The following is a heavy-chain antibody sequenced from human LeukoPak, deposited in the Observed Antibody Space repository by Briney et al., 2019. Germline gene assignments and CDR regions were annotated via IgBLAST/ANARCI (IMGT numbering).Heavy chain of an antibody. J-gene: IGHJ6*02. CDR1: GFTFSSYA. Sequence: PGGSLRLSCVAPGFTFSSYAMSWVRQAPGKGLEWVSAISGSGGSTYYADSVKGRFTISRDNAKNSLYLQMNSLRAEDTAVYYCARDLSVARNYGMDVWGQGTTVTVSS. V-gene: IGHV3-23*01. D-gene: IGHD6-19*01. CDR3: ARDLSVARNYGMDV. CDR2: ISGSGGST.